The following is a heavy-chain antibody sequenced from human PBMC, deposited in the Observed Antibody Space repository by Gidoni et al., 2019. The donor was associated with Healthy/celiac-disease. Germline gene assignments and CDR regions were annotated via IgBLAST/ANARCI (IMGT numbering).Heavy chain of an antibody. Sequence: QVQLVQSGAEVKKPGASVKVSCKASGYTFTSYYMPWVRQAPGQGLEWMGIINPSGGSTSYAQKFQGRVTMTRDTSTSTVYMELSSLRSEDTAVYYCARGRVNGYGDYAHKDLDFWGQGTLVTVSS. CDR1: GYTFTSYY. CDR3: ARGRVNGYGDYAHKDLDF. V-gene: IGHV1-46*03. CDR2: INPSGGST. J-gene: IGHJ4*02. D-gene: IGHD4-17*01.